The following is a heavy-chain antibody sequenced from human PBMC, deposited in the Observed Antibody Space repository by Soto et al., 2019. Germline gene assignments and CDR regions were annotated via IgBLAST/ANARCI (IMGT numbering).Heavy chain of an antibody. CDR3: AGGGSIVVATRRLMDV. Sequence: QVQLQESGPGLVKPSETLSLTCTVSGASISSHYWSWIRQAPGQGLEWIANINYNGNTNYNPSLKCRVTISVATSKNQFALTVISVTAADTAMYYWAGGGSIVVATRRLMDVWGRGTTVTVSS. J-gene: IGHJ6*03. D-gene: IGHD3-22*01. CDR1: GASISSHY. CDR2: INYNGNT. V-gene: IGHV4-59*08.